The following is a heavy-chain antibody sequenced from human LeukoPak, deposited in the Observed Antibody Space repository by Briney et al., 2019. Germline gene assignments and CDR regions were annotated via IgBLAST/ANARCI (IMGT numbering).Heavy chain of an antibody. CDR3: ARAFGSGWIFDY. Sequence: GGSLRLSCAASGFTFSSYEMNWVRQAPGKGLEWLSHISSSSSTIYYADSVKGRFTISRDNAKNSLYLQMNSLRAEDTAVYYCARAFGSGWIFDYWGQGTLVTVSS. CDR1: GFTFSSYE. J-gene: IGHJ4*02. CDR2: ISSSSSTI. V-gene: IGHV3-48*01. D-gene: IGHD6-19*01.